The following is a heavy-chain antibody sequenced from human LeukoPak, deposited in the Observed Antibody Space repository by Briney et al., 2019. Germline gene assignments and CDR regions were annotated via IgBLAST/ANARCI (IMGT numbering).Heavy chain of an antibody. CDR1: GFTFRSYE. CDR2: ISSGGSTK. J-gene: IGHJ5*02. CDR3: ARDRWFDP. V-gene: IGHV3-48*03. Sequence: GGSLRLSCAASGFTFRSYEMNWVRQAPGKGLEWVSYISSGGSTKYYADSVKGRFTISRDNAENSLYLQMNSLRAEDTAVYYCARDRWFDPWGQGTLVTVSS.